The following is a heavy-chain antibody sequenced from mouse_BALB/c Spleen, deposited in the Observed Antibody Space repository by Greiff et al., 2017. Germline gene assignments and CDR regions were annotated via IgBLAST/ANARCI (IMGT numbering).Heavy chain of an antibody. Sequence: VQLQQSGAELVRPGTSVKMSCTAAGYTFTHYWIGWVKQRPGQGLEWIGDIYPGGGYTNYNEKFTGKATLTADTSSSTAYMQLSSLKSKDSAIYYCARRFYDYGEFGFDYWGQGTLVTVSA. D-gene: IGHD2-4*01. CDR2: IYPGGGYT. CDR1: GYTFTHYW. V-gene: IGHV1-63*02. J-gene: IGHJ3*01. CDR3: ARRFYDYGEFGFDY.